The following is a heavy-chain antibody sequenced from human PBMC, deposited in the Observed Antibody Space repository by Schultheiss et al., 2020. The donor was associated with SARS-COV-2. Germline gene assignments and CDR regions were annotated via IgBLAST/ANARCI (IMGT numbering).Heavy chain of an antibody. Sequence: GGSLRLSCAASGFTFSDYYMSWIRQTPGKGLEWVSYISNTGSYTNYADSVKDRFTISRDNAKNSLYLQIDNLRAEDTAVYYCARELPPHDYWGQGTLVTVSS. V-gene: IGHV3-11*05. J-gene: IGHJ4*02. CDR1: GFTFSDYY. CDR3: ARELPPHDY. CDR2: ISNTGSYT. D-gene: IGHD2-21*02.